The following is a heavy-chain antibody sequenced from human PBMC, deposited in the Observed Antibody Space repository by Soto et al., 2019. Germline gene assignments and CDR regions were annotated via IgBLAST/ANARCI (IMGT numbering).Heavy chain of an antibody. CDR3: ARGQRFSDWFDP. Sequence: SETLSLTCTVSGGSMNSYYWTWIRQPAGKGLEWIGRVYSSGGTHYNPSLKSRITISLYTSNNQFSLRLLSVTDADTAVYYCARGQRFSDWFDPWGQGTLVTVSS. D-gene: IGHD3-3*01. V-gene: IGHV4-4*07. J-gene: IGHJ5*02. CDR1: GGSMNSYY. CDR2: VYSSGGT.